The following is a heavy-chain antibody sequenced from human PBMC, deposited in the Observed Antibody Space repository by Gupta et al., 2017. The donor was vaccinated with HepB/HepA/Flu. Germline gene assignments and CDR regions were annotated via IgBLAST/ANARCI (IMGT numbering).Heavy chain of an antibody. CDR1: GLSFNDSA. Sequence: EVQLVESGGGVVQPGGSLRLSCAVSGLSFNDSAIHWVSQVPGKGLEWVALINGESGSTFYADSVKGRFTVYRDNSKNFLYLQMNSLRTEDTALYYCTRDTSINLSVPMWANNWFDPCGQGTLVTVSS. CDR2: INGESGST. CDR3: TRDTSINLSVPMWANNWFDP. V-gene: IGHV3-43*02. D-gene: IGHD6-6*01. J-gene: IGHJ5*02.